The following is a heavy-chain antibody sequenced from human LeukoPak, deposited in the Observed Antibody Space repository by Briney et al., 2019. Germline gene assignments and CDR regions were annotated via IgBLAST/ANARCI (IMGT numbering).Heavy chain of an antibody. J-gene: IGHJ4*02. CDR1: GFIFSSYS. CDR3: AGRLTGYSSGYVH. Sequence: GGSLRLSCAASGFIFSSYSMSWVRQAPEKGLDWVSVISGSAHKIRYADSVKGRFTISRDNSENIVYLQMNNLRVEDTAVYYCAGRLTGYSSGYVHWGQGTLVTVSS. CDR2: ISGSAHKI. D-gene: IGHD5-18*01. V-gene: IGHV3-23*01.